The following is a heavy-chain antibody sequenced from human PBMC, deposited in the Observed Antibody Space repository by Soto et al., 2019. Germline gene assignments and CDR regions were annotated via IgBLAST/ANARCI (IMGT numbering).Heavy chain of an antibody. J-gene: IGHJ6*02. CDR3: AREGLTGRWVPPYYYYGMDV. V-gene: IGHV4-61*01. CDR1: GGSVSSGSYY. D-gene: IGHD3-10*01. CDR2: IYYSGST. Sequence: PSETLSLTCTVSGGSVSSGSYYWSWIRQPPGTGLEWIGYIYYSGSTNYNPSLKSRVTISVDTSKNQFSLKLSSVTAADTAVYYCAREGLTGRWVPPYYYYGMDVWGQGTTVTVSS.